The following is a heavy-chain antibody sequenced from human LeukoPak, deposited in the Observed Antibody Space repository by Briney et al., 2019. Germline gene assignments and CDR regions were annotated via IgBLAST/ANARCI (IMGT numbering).Heavy chain of an antibody. Sequence: GGSLRLSCAAPGFTFSSYAMSWVRQAPGKGLEWVSAISGSGGSTYYADSVKGRFTISRDNSKNTLYLQMNSLRAEDTAVYYCAKGEQLVQFPFDYWGQGTLVTVSS. CDR2: ISGSGGST. D-gene: IGHD6-13*01. J-gene: IGHJ4*02. V-gene: IGHV3-23*01. CDR3: AKGEQLVQFPFDY. CDR1: GFTFSSYA.